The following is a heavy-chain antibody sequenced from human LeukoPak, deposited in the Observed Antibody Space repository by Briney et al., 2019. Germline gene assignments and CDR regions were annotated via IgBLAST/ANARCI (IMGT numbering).Heavy chain of an antibody. J-gene: IGHJ5*02. CDR3: ARLYYYGSGSYEWFDP. Sequence: GSLRLSCAASGFTFSTYGMHWIRQPPGKGLEWIGEINHSGSTNYNPSLKSRVTISVDTSKNQFSLKLSSVTAADTAVYYCARLYYYGSGSYEWFDPWGQGTLVTVSS. CDR2: INHSGST. CDR1: GFTFSTYG. V-gene: IGHV4-34*01. D-gene: IGHD3-10*01.